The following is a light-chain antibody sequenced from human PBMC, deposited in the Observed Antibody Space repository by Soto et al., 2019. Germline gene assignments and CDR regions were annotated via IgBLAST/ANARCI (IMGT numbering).Light chain of an antibody. CDR1: QSVSSN. V-gene: IGKV3-15*01. CDR3: KQYGSSGT. CDR2: GAS. Sequence: EIVMTQSPATLSVSPGERSTLSCRASQSVSSNLAWYQQKPGQAPRLLIYGASTRATGIQARFSGSGSGTEFTLTIRRLEPEDFAVYYCKQYGSSGTFGQGTKVDIK. J-gene: IGKJ1*01.